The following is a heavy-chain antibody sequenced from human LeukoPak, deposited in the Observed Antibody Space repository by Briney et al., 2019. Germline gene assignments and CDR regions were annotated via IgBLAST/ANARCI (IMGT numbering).Heavy chain of an antibody. D-gene: IGHD4-17*01. CDR2: INHSGST. J-gene: IGHJ4*02. V-gene: IGHV4-34*01. CDR1: GGSFSGYY. Sequence: SETLSLTCAVYGGSFSGYYWSWIRQPPGKGLEWIGEINHSGSTNYNPSLNSRVTISVDTSKNQFSLKLSSVTAADTAVYYCARGRRTTLDYWGQGTLVTVSS. CDR3: ARGRRTTLDY.